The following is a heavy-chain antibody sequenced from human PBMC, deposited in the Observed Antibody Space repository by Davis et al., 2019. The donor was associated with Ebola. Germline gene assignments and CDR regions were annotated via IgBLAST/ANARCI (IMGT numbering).Heavy chain of an antibody. J-gene: IGHJ6*02. Sequence: DSVKGRFTISRDNAKNSLYLQMNSLRAEDTAVYYCARDVPDPGGASLYYYYYGMDVWGQGTTVTVSS. D-gene: IGHD1-26*01. V-gene: IGHV3-7*03. CDR3: ARDVPDPGGASLYYYYYGMDV.